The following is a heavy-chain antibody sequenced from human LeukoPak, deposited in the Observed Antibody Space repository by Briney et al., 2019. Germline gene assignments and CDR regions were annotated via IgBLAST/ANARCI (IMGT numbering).Heavy chain of an antibody. CDR1: GFTFSRHA. CDR2: LSGSGGST. J-gene: IGHJ3*02. V-gene: IGHV3-23*01. Sequence: GGSLRLSCAASGFTFSRHAMSWVRQAPGKGLEWVSALSGSGGSTYYADSVKGRFTISRDNSKNTLYLQMNSLRAEDTAVYYCTRDPTPGTFDIWGQGTMVTVSS. CDR3: TRDPTPGTFDI.